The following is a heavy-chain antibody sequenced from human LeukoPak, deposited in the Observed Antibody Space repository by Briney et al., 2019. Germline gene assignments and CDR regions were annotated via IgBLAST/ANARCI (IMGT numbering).Heavy chain of an antibody. V-gene: IGHV4-34*01. CDR1: GGSFSGYY. CDR2: INHSGST. D-gene: IGHD3-22*01. J-gene: IGHJ4*02. CDR3: ARGRLWRRSYYYDSSGYPGRDY. Sequence: PSETLSLTCAVYGGSFSGYYWSWIRQPPGKGLEWIGEINHSGSTNYNPSLKSRVTISVDTSKNQFSLKLSSVTAADTAVYYCARGRLWRRSYYYDSSGYPGRDYWGQGTLVTVSS.